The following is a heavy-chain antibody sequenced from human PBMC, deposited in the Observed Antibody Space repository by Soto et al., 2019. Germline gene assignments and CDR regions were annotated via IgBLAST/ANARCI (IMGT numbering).Heavy chain of an antibody. V-gene: IGHV4-31*03. J-gene: IGHJ5*02. CDR1: GGSISSGGYY. CDR3: AREKGRITIFGVVSGWFDP. CDR2: IYYSGST. D-gene: IGHD3-3*01. Sequence: PSETLSLTCTVSGGSISSGGYYWSWIRQHPGKGLEWIGYIYYSGSTYYNPSLKSRVTISVDTSKNQFSLKLSSVTAADTAVYYCAREKGRITIFGVVSGWFDPWGQGTLVTVSS.